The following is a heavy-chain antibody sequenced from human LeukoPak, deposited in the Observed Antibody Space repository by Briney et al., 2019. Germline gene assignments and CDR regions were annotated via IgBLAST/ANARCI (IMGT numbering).Heavy chain of an antibody. CDR1: GYSFTSYW. D-gene: IGHD6-19*01. V-gene: IGHV5-51*01. CDR2: IYPGDSDT. CDR3: ASADTIAVAGASFDY. J-gene: IGHJ4*02. Sequence: TGESLKISCKGSGYSFTSYWIGWVRQMPGKGLEWMGIIYPGDSDTRYSPSFQGQVTISADKSISTAYLQWSSLKASDTAMYYCASADTIAVAGASFDYWGQGTLVTVSS.